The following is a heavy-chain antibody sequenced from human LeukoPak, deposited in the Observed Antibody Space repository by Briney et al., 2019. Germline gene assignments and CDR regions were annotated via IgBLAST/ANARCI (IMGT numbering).Heavy chain of an antibody. J-gene: IGHJ4*02. CDR3: ARDYVFAFDY. Sequence: GGSLRLSCAASGFRFSTYSMNSVRQAPGKGLEWISYISHSGGAEHYTDSVTGRFTISRDNAKNALYLQMNSLRAEDTAVYFCARDYVFAFDYWSQGTLVTVSS. CDR2: ISHSGGAE. V-gene: IGHV3-48*01. CDR1: GFRFSTYS. D-gene: IGHD3-10*02.